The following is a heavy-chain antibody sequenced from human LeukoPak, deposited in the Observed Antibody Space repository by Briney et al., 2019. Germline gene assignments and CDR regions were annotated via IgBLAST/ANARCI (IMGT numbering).Heavy chain of an antibody. CDR3: ARAQYYYDSYPIDFDS. CDR2: ITSTSTI. CDR1: DFTFSSYS. J-gene: IGHJ4*02. Sequence: GGSLRLSCAVSDFTFSSYSMKCVRQAPGKGLEWVSLITSTSTIYYADSVKGRFTLSRDNAKNSLYLQMNSLRDEDTAVYYCARAQYYYDSYPIDFDSWGQGTLVTVSS. V-gene: IGHV3-48*02. D-gene: IGHD3-22*01.